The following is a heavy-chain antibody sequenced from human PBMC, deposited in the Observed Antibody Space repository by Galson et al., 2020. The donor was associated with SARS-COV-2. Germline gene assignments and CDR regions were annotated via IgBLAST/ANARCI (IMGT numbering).Heavy chain of an antibody. J-gene: IGHJ3*02. CDR3: ARDRDAIIFSGAFDI. V-gene: IGHV3-21*01. Sequence: GESLKISCAASGFTFSSYSMNWVRQAPGKGLEWVSSISSSSSYIYYADSVKGRFTISRDNAKNSLYLQMNSLRAEDTAVYYCARDRDAIIFSGAFDIWGQGTMVTVSS. D-gene: IGHD2-2*01. CDR1: GFTFSSYS. CDR2: ISSSSSYI.